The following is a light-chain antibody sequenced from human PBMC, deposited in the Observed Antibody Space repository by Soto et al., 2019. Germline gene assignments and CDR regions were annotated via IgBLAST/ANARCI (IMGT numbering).Light chain of an antibody. CDR3: SAYAGRSVL. V-gene: IGLV2-14*01. Sequence: QSALTQPSSVYGSPGQSITISCTGTSSDVGGYDYVSWYQQYPDKAPKLMIFEVSNRPSGVSNRFSGSKSCNTASLTISGRQTEDDADDDCSAYAGRSVLFGGGTKVTVL. J-gene: IGLJ2*01. CDR2: EVS. CDR1: SSDVGGYDY.